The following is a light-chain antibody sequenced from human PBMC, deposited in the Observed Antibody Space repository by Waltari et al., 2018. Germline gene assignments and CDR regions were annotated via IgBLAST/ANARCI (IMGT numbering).Light chain of an antibody. J-gene: IGKJ4*01. CDR1: QSVRNW. CDR3: QQYSSYPLT. CDR2: KAS. Sequence: DIQMTQSPSTLSASVGDRVTITCRASQSVRNWLAWYQQQPGKAPKLLLHKASSLESGVPSRFSGSGSGTEFTLTISSLHPDDFATYYCQQYSSYPLTVGGGTKVEIK. V-gene: IGKV1-5*03.